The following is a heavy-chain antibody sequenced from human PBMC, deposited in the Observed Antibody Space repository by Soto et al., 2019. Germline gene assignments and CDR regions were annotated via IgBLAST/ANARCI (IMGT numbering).Heavy chain of an antibody. D-gene: IGHD2-15*01. CDR1: GGSISSGGYS. CDR3: ATGSASSTSDAFAI. J-gene: IGHJ3*02. V-gene: IGHV4-30-2*01. Sequence: SETLSLTCAVSGGSISSGGYSWSWIRQPPGKGLEWIGYIYHSGSTYYNPSLKSRVTISVDRSKNQFSLKLSSVTAADTAVYYCATGSASSTSDAFAIWDRGTVVTVSS. CDR2: IYHSGST.